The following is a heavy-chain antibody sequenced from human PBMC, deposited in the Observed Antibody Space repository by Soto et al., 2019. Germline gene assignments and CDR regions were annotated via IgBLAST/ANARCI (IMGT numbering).Heavy chain of an antibody. J-gene: IGHJ6*02. Sequence: ASVKVSCKASGYTFTSYAMHWVRQAPGQRLEWMGWINAGNGNTKYSQKFQGRVTITRDTSASTAYMELSSLRSEDTAVYYCAVRLAISGIVVVQAAHYGMDVWGQGTTVTVSS. CDR3: AVRLAISGIVVVQAAHYGMDV. CDR1: GYTFTSYA. V-gene: IGHV1-3*01. D-gene: IGHD2-2*01. CDR2: INAGNGNT.